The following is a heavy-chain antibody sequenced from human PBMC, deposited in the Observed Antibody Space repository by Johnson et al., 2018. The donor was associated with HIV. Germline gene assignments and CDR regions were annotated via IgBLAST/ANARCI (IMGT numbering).Heavy chain of an antibody. J-gene: IGHJ3*02. CDR2: ISYDGSNK. CDR1: GFTFSSYA. V-gene: IGHV3-30*04. CDR3: AKDAGNDFRGLDAFDI. D-gene: IGHD3-3*01. Sequence: VQLVESGGGVVQPGRSLRLSCAASGFTFSSYAMHWVRQAPGKGLEWVAVISYDGSNKYYADSVKGRFTISRDNSKNTLHLLMNSLRAEDTAVYYCAKDAGNDFRGLDAFDIWGQGTKVTVSS.